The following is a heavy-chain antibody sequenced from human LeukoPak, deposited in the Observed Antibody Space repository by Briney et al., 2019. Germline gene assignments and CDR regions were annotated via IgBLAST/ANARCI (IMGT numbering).Heavy chain of an antibody. CDR1: GGSISSYY. Sequence: PSETLSLTCPVSGGSISSYYWSWIRQPPGKGLEWIGYIYYSGSTNYNPSLKSRVTISVDTSKNQFSLKLSSVTAADTAVYYCARDCYGDSFDYWGQGTLVTVSS. CDR3: ARDCYGDSFDY. D-gene: IGHD4-17*01. J-gene: IGHJ4*02. V-gene: IGHV4-59*01. CDR2: IYYSGST.